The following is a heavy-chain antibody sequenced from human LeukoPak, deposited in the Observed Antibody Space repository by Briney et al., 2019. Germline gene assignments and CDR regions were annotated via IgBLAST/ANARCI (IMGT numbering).Heavy chain of an antibody. CDR1: GYTFTGYY. J-gene: IGHJ3*02. CDR3: AAYYDSGGNGRENI. CDR2: INPNSGGT. V-gene: IGHV1-2*06. D-gene: IGHD3-22*01. Sequence: ASVKVSCKASGYTFTGYYMHWVRQAPGQGLEWMGRINPNSGGTNYAQKFQGRVTMTRDTSISTAYMELSRLRSDDTAVYYCAAYYDSGGNGRENIWGQGTMVTVSS.